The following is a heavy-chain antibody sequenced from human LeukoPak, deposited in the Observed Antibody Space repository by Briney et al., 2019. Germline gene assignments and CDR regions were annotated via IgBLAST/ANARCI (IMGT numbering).Heavy chain of an antibody. J-gene: IGHJ6*04. V-gene: IGHV3-7*03. CDR3: ARKDGDYGYYYYYGMDV. Sequence: GGSLRLSCTASRFTFSSYWMSWVRQAPGKGLEWVANIKQDGSEKYYVDSVKGRFTLSRDNAKNPLYLQMNSLRAEDTAVYYCARKDGDYGYYYYYGMDVWGKGTTVTVSS. CDR2: IKQDGSEK. D-gene: IGHD4-17*01. CDR1: RFTFSSYW.